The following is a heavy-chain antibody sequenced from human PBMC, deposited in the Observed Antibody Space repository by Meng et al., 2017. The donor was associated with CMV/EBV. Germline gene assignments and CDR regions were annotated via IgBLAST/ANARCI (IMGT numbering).Heavy chain of an antibody. V-gene: IGHV3-30-3*01. Sequence: GGSLRLSCAASGFIFSGYAMHWVRQAPGKGLEWVAVISYDGSNKYYADSVKGRFTISRDNSKNTLYLQMNSLRAEDTAVYYCARDVASQWLSYYFDYWGQGTLVTVSS. CDR2: ISYDGSNK. CDR3: ARDVASQWLSYYFDY. CDR1: GFIFSGYA. J-gene: IGHJ4*02. D-gene: IGHD6-19*01.